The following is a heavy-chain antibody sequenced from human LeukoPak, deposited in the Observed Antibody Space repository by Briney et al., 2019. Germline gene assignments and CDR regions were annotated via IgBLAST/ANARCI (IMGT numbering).Heavy chain of an antibody. D-gene: IGHD3-3*01. J-gene: IGHJ4*02. V-gene: IGHV3-23*01. CDR3: AKDSDYDFWSGYYAVFDY. CDR1: GFTFSSYA. Sequence: GGSLRLSCAASGFTFSSYAMSWVPEARGKGLEWVSAISGSGGSTYYADSVKGRFTISRDNSKYTLYLQMNSLRAEDTAVYYCAKDSDYDFWSGYYAVFDYWGQGTLVTVSS. CDR2: ISGSGGST.